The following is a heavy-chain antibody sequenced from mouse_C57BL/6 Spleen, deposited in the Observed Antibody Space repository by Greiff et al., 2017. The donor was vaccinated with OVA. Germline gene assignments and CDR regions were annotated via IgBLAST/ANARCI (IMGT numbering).Heavy chain of an antibody. V-gene: IGHV1-50*01. J-gene: IGHJ2*01. CDR2: IDPSDSYT. D-gene: IGHD2-3*01. CDR1: GYTFTSYW. Sequence: QVQLQQPGAELVKPGASVKLSCKASGYTFTSYWMQWVKQRPGQGLEWIGEIDPSDSYTNYNQKFKGKATLTVDTSSSTAYMQLSSLTSEDSAVDYCARGGWLDYWGQGTTHTVSS. CDR3: ARGGWLDY.